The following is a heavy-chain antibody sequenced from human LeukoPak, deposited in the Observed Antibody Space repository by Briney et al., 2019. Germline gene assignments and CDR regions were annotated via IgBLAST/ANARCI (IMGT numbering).Heavy chain of an antibody. CDR1: GISVSNDY. CDR2: IYADGYT. J-gene: IGHJ3*01. CDR3: ARDSRGEKDFDV. V-gene: IGHV3-53*04. Sequence: PGGSLRLSCAASGISVSNDYMSWVRQAPGKGLEWVSAIYADGYTRDAASVKGRFSISRHNSKNTVYLQMDNLRPGDTAVYYCARDSRGEKDFDVWGPGTMVTVSS.